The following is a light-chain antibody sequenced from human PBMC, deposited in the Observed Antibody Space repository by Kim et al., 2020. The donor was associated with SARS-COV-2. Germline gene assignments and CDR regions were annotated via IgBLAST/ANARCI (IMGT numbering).Light chain of an antibody. Sequence: QSVTISCTGSNSNIGASYHVQWYQQVPGTVPKLLVYGDTNRPSGVPGRFSASRSVTSASLAISGLQAEDEADYYCQSYDSSLTAWVFGGGTQLTVL. V-gene: IGLV1-40*01. CDR2: GDT. CDR1: NSNIGASYH. J-gene: IGLJ2*01. CDR3: QSYDSSLTAWV.